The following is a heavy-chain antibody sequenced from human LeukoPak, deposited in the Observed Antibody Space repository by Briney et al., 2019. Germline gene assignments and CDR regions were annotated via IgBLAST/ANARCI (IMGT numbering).Heavy chain of an antibody. V-gene: IGHV4-34*01. CDR3: ARVRDEWLLSENNWFDP. J-gene: IGHJ5*02. D-gene: IGHD3-3*01. CDR2: INHSGST. Sequence: SETLSLTCAVYGGSFSGYYWSWIRQPPGKGLEWIGEINHSGSTNYNPSLKSRVTISVDTPRNQFSLKLSSVTAADTAVYYCARVRDEWLLSENNWFDPWGQGTLVTVSS. CDR1: GGSFSGYY.